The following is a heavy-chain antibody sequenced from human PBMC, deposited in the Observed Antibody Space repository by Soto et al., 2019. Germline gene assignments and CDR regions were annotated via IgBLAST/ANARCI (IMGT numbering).Heavy chain of an antibody. CDR1: GFTFSSYD. Sequence: PGGSLRLSCAASGFTFSSYDMHWVRQATGKGLEWVSAIGTAGDTYYPGSVKGRFTISRENAKNSLYLQMNSLRAGDTAVYYCARGYSDYYYMDVWGKGTTVTVSS. CDR3: ARGYSDYYYMDV. V-gene: IGHV3-13*01. J-gene: IGHJ6*03. CDR2: IGTAGDT. D-gene: IGHD6-13*01.